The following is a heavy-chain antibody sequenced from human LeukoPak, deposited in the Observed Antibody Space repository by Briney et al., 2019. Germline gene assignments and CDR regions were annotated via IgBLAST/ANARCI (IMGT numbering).Heavy chain of an antibody. D-gene: IGHD3-3*01. V-gene: IGHV1-8*03. J-gene: IGHJ5*02. CDR3: ARGPQSVFGVVRWFDP. Sequence: ASVTVSCKASGYTFTSYDINWVRQATGQGLEWVGWMNPNSGNTGYSQKFHGRVAITRNTSINTAYIELSRLISEDTAVYSCARGPQSVFGVVRWFDPWGQGTLVTVSS. CDR2: MNPNSGNT. CDR1: GYTFTSYD.